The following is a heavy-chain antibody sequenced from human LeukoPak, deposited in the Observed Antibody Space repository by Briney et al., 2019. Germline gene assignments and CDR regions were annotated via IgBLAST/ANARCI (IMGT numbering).Heavy chain of an antibody. V-gene: IGHV3-23*01. CDR1: GFIFSSYA. J-gene: IGHJ4*02. CDR2: ISGSGGST. CDR3: AKRFPYSSSWFADY. D-gene: IGHD6-13*01. Sequence: GGSLRLSCAASGFIFSSYAMSWVRQAPGKGLEWVSAISGSGGSTYYADSVKGRFTISRDSSKNTLYLQMNSLRAEDTAVYYCAKRFPYSSSWFADYWGQGTLVTVSS.